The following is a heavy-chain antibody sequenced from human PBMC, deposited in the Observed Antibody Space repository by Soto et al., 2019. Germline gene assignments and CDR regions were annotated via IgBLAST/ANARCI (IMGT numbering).Heavy chain of an antibody. J-gene: IGHJ4*02. D-gene: IGHD4-17*01. CDR2: IYYSGST. Sequence: SETLSLTCTVSGGSISSGGYYWSWIRQHPGKGLEWIGYIYYSGSTYYNPSLKSRVTISVDTSKNQFSLKLSSVTAADTAVYYCARDYGDYGLYYFDYWGQGTLVTVSS. V-gene: IGHV4-31*03. CDR1: GGSISSGGYY. CDR3: ARDYGDYGLYYFDY.